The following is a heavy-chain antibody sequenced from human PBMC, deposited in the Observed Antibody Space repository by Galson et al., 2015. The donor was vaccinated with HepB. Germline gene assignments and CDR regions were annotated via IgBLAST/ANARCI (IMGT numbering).Heavy chain of an antibody. J-gene: IGHJ3*02. V-gene: IGHV3-48*02. CDR2: MSSSLTTI. D-gene: IGHD3-3*01. CDR1: GFTFSAYS. Sequence: SLRLSCAASGFTFSAYSMNWVRQAPGKGLEWISYMSSSLTTIYYSDAVEGRFTISRDNDKNSLFLQMDSLRDEDTAVYYCARARLRVVEGSVQADALDIGGRGTTVIVSS. CDR3: ARARLRVVEGSVQADALDI.